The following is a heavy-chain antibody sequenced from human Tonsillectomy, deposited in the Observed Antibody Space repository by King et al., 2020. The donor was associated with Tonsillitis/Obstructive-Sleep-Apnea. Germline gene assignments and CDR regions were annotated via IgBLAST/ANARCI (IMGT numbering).Heavy chain of an antibody. V-gene: IGHV3-21*01. CDR2: ISSSSSYI. CDR1: GFTFSSYS. Sequence: VQLVESGGGLVKPGGSLRLSCAASGFTFSSYSMNWVRQAPGKGLEWVSSISSSSSYIYYADSVKGRFTISRDNAKNSLYLQMNSLRAEDTAVYYCARERLGIAVAGTGAYDAFDIWGQGTMVTVSS. D-gene: IGHD6-19*01. J-gene: IGHJ3*02. CDR3: ARERLGIAVAGTGAYDAFDI.